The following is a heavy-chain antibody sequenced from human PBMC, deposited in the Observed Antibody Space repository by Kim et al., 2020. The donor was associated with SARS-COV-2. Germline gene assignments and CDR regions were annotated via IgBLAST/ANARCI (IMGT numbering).Heavy chain of an antibody. CDR1: GYTFTSYA. D-gene: IGHD3-10*01. V-gene: IGHV1-3*01. CDR3: ARGALGVRGVRGASNWFDP. J-gene: IGHJ5*02. Sequence: ASVKVSCKASGYTFTSYAMHWVRQAPGQRLEWMGWINAGNGNTKYSQKFQGRVTITRDTSASTAYMELSSLRSEDTAVYYCARGALGVRGVRGASNWFDPWGQGTLVTVSS. CDR2: INAGNGNT.